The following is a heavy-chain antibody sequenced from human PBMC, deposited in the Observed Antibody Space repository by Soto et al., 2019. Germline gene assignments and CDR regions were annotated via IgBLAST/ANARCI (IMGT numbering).Heavy chain of an antibody. J-gene: IGHJ5*01. CDR3: ARYGTRGDW. Sequence: LXLXCQASRFHFRMXAMHWVSKAPGNVLECVSYISSSVRTTYYADFAEGRFTISRDNAKDSLYLHLNRLRVGDTAVYYCARYGTRGDWWGLGNQVTV. V-gene: IGHV3-48*03. CDR2: ISSSVRTT. D-gene: IGHD3-10*01. CDR1: RFHFRMXA.